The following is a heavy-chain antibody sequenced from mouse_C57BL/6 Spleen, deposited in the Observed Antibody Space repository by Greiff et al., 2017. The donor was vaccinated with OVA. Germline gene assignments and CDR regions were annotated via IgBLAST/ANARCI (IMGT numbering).Heavy chain of an antibody. CDR1: GYTFTDYN. CDR3: ARPGNYYSNYDAMDY. V-gene: IGHV1-18*01. Sequence: VQLKQSGPELVKPGASVKIPCKASGYTFTDYNMDWVKQSHGKSLEWIGDINPNNGGTIYNQKFKGKATLTVDKSSSTAYMELRSLTSEDTAVYYCARPGNYYSNYDAMDYWGQGTSVTVSS. CDR2: INPNNGGT. D-gene: IGHD2-5*01. J-gene: IGHJ4*01.